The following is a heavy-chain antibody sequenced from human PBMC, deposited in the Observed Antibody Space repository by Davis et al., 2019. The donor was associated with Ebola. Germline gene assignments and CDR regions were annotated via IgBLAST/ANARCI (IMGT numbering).Heavy chain of an antibody. CDR2: IYPDDSDT. CDR1: GYSFPSYW. Sequence: GESLKISCKGSGYSFPSYWIGWVRQVPGKGLEWMGLIYPDDSDTRYSPSFQGQVTISADKSISTAYLQWSSLKASDTAMYYCVRGLGAPYWGQGTLVTVSS. CDR3: VRGLGAPY. V-gene: IGHV5-51*01. J-gene: IGHJ4*02.